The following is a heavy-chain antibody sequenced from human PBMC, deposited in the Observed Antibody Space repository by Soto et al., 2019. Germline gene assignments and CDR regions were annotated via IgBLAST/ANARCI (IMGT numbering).Heavy chain of an antibody. CDR3: ASAKELGYCSSTSCYAASPPAY. V-gene: IGHV1-69*13. J-gene: IGHJ4*02. Sequence: ASVKVSCKASGGTFSSYAISWVRQAPGQGLEWMGGIIPIFGTANYAQKFQGRVTITADESTSTAYMELSSLRSEDTAVYYCASAKELGYCSSTSCYAASPPAYWGQGTLVTVSS. CDR1: GGTFSSYA. D-gene: IGHD2-2*01. CDR2: IIPIFGTA.